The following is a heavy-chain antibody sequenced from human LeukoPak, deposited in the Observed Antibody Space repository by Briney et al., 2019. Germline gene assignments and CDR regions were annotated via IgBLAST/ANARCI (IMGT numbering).Heavy chain of an antibody. Sequence: SETLSLTCAVYGGSFSGYYWSWIRQPPGKGLEWIGEINHSGSTNYNPSLKSRVTISVDTSKNQFSLKLSSVTAADTAVYYCARGRKPQREWLFAYNWFDPWGQGTLVTVSS. J-gene: IGHJ5*02. D-gene: IGHD3-3*01. V-gene: IGHV4-34*01. CDR3: ARGRKPQREWLFAYNWFDP. CDR1: GGSFSGYY. CDR2: INHSGST.